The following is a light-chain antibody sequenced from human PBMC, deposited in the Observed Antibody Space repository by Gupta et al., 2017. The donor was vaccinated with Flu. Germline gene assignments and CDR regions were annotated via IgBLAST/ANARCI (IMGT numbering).Light chain of an antibody. J-gene: IGLJ1*01. CDR2: GNN. CDR1: SSNIGAGYD. V-gene: IGLV1-40*01. CDR3: QSYDSSLSAYV. Sequence: VTISCTGSSSNIGAGYDVHWYQQVPGTAPKLLIYGNNNRPSGVPDRFSGSKSGTSASLAITGLQAEDEADYYCQSYDSSLSAYVFGTGTKVTVL.